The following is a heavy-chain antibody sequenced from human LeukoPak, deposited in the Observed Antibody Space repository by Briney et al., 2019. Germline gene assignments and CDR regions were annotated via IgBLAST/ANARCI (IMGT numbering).Heavy chain of an antibody. CDR1: GFTFSSYE. J-gene: IGHJ4*02. Sequence: GGSLRLSCAASGFTFSSYEMNWVRQAPGKGLEWISYIRSSGSTIYYADSVKGRFTISRDNSENKLYLQMNTLISEDTAMYYCAKEIWPTVTTPGRTYFDYWGQGALVTVSS. CDR3: AKEIWPTVTTPGRTYFDY. D-gene: IGHD4-17*01. CDR2: IRSSGSTI. V-gene: IGHV3-48*03.